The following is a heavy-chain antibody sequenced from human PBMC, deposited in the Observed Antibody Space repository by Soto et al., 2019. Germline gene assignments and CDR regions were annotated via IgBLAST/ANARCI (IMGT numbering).Heavy chain of an antibody. Sequence: PRLSCAASGFTFSSYGMHWVRQAPGKGLEWVAVISYDGSNKYYADSVKGRFTISRDNSKNTLYLQMNSLRAEDTAVYYCAKDSPGRTGRMVYWGQGTLVTVS. D-gene: IGHD2-8*01. J-gene: IGHJ4*02. CDR2: ISYDGSNK. CDR1: GFTFSSYG. V-gene: IGHV3-30*18. CDR3: AKDSPGRTGRMVY.